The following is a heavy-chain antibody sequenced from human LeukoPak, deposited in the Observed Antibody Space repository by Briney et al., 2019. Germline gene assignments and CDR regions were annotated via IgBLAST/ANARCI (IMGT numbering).Heavy chain of an antibody. CDR3: ARDHPRAYDSSGEEAFDI. CDR2: IYSGGST. J-gene: IGHJ3*02. CDR1: GFTVSSKY. V-gene: IGHV3-66*01. D-gene: IGHD3-22*01. Sequence: PGGSLRLSCAASGFTVSSKYMTWVRQAPGKGLEWVSGIYSGGSTYYADSVKGRFTISRDNAKNSLYLQMNSLRAEDTAVYYCARDHPRAYDSSGEEAFDIWGQGTMVTVSS.